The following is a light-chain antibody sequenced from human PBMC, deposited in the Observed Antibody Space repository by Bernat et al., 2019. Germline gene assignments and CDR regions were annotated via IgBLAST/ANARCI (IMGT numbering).Light chain of an antibody. Sequence: QSALTQPASVSGSPGQSITISCTGTSSDIGAYNYVSWYQQHPGKAPKLLICNVTNRPSGVSSRFSGSKSANTASLTISGLQADDEADYYCKSYTTTSAPYVFGTGTKVTVL. CDR2: NVT. V-gene: IGLV2-14*03. CDR1: SSDIGAYNY. J-gene: IGLJ1*01. CDR3: KSYTTTSAPYV.